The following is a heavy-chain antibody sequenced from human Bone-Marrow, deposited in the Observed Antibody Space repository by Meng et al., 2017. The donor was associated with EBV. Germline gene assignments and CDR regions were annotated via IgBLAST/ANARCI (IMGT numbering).Heavy chain of an antibody. CDR1: GGSFSGYY. V-gene: IGHV4-34*01. J-gene: IGHJ5*02. D-gene: IGHD3-3*01. CDR3: ARGLLNYDFWSGYSCWFDP. Sequence: QVQLQQWGAGLVKPSETLSLTCAVYGGSFSGYYWSWIRQPPGKGLEWIGEINHSGSTNYNPSLKSRVTISVDTSKNQFSLKLSSVTAADTAVYYCARGLLNYDFWSGYSCWFDPWGQGTLVTVSS. CDR2: INHSGST.